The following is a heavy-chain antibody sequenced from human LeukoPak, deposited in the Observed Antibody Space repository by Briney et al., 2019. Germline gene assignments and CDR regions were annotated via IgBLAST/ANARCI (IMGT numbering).Heavy chain of an antibody. CDR1: GFTFSSYA. V-gene: IGHV3-23*01. CDR2: INAGGGNT. Sequence: GGSLRLSCAASGFTFSSYAMSWVRQAPRKGLEWVSSINAGGGNTYYADPVKGRFTISRDNSKNTLYLQMNSLRAEDTAVYYCAKRLAYYFDNWGQGTLVTVSS. CDR3: AKRLAYYFDN. J-gene: IGHJ4*02.